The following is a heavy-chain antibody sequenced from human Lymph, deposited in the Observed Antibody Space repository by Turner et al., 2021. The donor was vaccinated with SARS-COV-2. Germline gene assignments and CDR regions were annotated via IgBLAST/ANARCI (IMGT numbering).Heavy chain of an antibody. CDR2: IYSGGST. V-gene: IGHV3-53*01. D-gene: IGHD4-17*01. CDR1: GFTVSSNY. Sequence: EVQLVESGGGLIQPGGSLRISCAASGFTVSSNYMTWVRQAPGKGLEWVSLIYSGGSTYYADSVEGRFTISRDNSKNTLYLQMNSLRADDTAGYYCARVLPYGDYLDYWGQGTLVTVSS. J-gene: IGHJ4*02. CDR3: ARVLPYGDYLDY.